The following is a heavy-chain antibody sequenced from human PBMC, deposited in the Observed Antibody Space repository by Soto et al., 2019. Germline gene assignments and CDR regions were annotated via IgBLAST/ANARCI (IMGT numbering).Heavy chain of an antibody. J-gene: IGHJ3*02. CDR2: IIPIFGTA. Sequence: QVQLVQSGAEVKKPGSSVKVSCKASGGTFSSYAISWVRQAPGQGLEWMGGIIPIFGTANYAQKFQGRVTITADESTSTAYMELSSLRSEDTAVYYCAGGPIVVVVAATPDAFDIWGQGIMVTVSS. D-gene: IGHD2-15*01. CDR3: AGGPIVVVVAATPDAFDI. CDR1: GGTFSSYA. V-gene: IGHV1-69*01.